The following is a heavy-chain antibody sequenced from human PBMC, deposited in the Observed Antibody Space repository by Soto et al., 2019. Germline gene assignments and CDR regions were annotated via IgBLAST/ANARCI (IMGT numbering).Heavy chain of an antibody. V-gene: IGHV3-48*04. CDR2: ISGGGGTM. Sequence: EVQLVESGGGLVQSGGSLRLTCAASGFTFNKYTMYWVRQAPGKGLEWLSYISGGGGTMFYADSVKGRVTISRDNAKNSLYLQMDSLRAEDTAVYYCARDKSGSYSIDYWGQGTLVTVSS. D-gene: IGHD1-26*01. CDR3: ARDKSGSYSIDY. J-gene: IGHJ4*02. CDR1: GFTFNKYT.